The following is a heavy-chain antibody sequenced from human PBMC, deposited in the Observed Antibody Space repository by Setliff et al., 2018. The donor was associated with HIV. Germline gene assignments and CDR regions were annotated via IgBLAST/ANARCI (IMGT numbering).Heavy chain of an antibody. CDR3: ARNVAATSAFDI. V-gene: IGHV4-39*01. D-gene: IGHD6-19*01. CDR2: IHYSGST. Sequence: PSETLSLTCTVSSGSISSNSFYWGWIRQPPGKGLEWIGTIHYSGSTYYNPSLKSRVSISVDTSKNQFSLKLTSVTAADTAGYYCARNVAATSAFDIWGRGTMVTVSS. CDR1: SGSISSNSFY. J-gene: IGHJ3*02.